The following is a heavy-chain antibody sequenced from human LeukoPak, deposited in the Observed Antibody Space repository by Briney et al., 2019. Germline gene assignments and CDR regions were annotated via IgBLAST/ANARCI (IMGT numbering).Heavy chain of an antibody. Sequence: PGGSLRLSCAASGFTFSSSAMHWVRQAPGKGLVWVAFIRFDGTNKYYADSVKGRFTISRDNSKNTLYLQMNSLRAEDTAVYYCAKGYSYGYEYWGQGALITVSS. CDR2: IRFDGTNK. CDR3: AKGYSYGYEY. CDR1: GFTFSSSA. D-gene: IGHD5-18*01. J-gene: IGHJ4*02. V-gene: IGHV3-30*02.